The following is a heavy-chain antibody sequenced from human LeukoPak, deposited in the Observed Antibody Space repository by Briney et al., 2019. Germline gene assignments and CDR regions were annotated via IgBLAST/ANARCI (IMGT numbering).Heavy chain of an antibody. CDR1: GFTFSSYG. D-gene: IGHD3-16*01. CDR2: ISSTSSYI. Sequence: PGGSLRLSCAASGFTFSSYGMNWVRQAPGKGLEWVSSISSTSSYIYYADSVKGRFSISRDNAKNSLYLQMNSLRAEDTAVYYCARDGGIDIWGQGTMVTVSS. J-gene: IGHJ3*02. V-gene: IGHV3-21*01. CDR3: ARDGGIDI.